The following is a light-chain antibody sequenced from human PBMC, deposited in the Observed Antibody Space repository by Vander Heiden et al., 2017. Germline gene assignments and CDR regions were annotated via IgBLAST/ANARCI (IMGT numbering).Light chain of an antibody. V-gene: IGKV2-28*01. Sequence: VVTLSPLSLPVTPGEPPSLSCRPTQSLLHSNGYNYVDWYQKKRGQSPQLMIYGGSKRAGGAAQRIRGSGEGKDFTLKSSMGEEEDVGVYYENYYRGTLTFGGGTKVEIE. CDR3: NYYRGTLT. CDR1: QSLLHSNGYNY. J-gene: IGKJ4*01. CDR2: GGS.